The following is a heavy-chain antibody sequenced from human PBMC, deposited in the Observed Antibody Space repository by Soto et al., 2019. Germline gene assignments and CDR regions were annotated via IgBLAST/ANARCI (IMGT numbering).Heavy chain of an antibody. CDR3: ARGTAVADSVLLAFDI. CDR1: GYTFTSYG. D-gene: IGHD6-19*01. CDR2: ISAYNGNT. V-gene: IGHV1-18*01. Sequence: GASVKVSCKASGYTFTSYGISWVRQAPGQGLEWMGWISAYNGNTNYAQKLQGRVTMTTDTSTSTAYMELRRLRSDDTAVYYCARGTAVADSVLLAFDIWGQGTMVTVSS. J-gene: IGHJ3*02.